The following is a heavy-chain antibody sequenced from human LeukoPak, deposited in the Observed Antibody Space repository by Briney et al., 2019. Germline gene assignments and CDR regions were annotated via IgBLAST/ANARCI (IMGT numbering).Heavy chain of an antibody. D-gene: IGHD6-13*01. CDR1: GGSINSSSYY. Sequence: SETLSLTCTVSGGSINSSSYYWGWIRQPPGKGLEWIGSIYYSGSTYYNPSLKSRVTISVDTSKNQFSLKLSSVTAADTAVYYCAKAYSSSWYWIRWFDPWGQGTLVTVSS. CDR2: IYYSGST. CDR3: AKAYSSSWYWIRWFDP. V-gene: IGHV4-39*01. J-gene: IGHJ5*02.